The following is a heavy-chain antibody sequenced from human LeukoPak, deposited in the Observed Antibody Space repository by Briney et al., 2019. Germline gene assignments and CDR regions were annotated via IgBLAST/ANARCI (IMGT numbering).Heavy chain of an antibody. CDR2: INTDGSAT. J-gene: IGHJ4*02. V-gene: IGHV3-74*01. Sequence: GGSLRLSCAASGFTFSSYWLHWVRQAPGKGLVWVSRINTDGSATNYADSVKGRFTISRDNAKNTVHLQMNSLRAEDTAVYYCARISGGYGDYWGQGTLVTVSS. D-gene: IGHD5-18*01. CDR1: GFTFSSYW. CDR3: ARISGGYGDY.